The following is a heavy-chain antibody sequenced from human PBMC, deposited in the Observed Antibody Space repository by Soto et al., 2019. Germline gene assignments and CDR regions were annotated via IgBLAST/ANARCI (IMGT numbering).Heavy chain of an antibody. V-gene: IGHV1-69*13. Sequence: SVKVSCKASGGTFSSYAISWVRQAPGQGLEWMGGIIPISGTANYAQKFQGRVTITADESTSTAYMELSSLRSEDTAVYYCARVARPGHYYYYGMDVWGQGTTVTVSS. J-gene: IGHJ6*02. CDR2: IIPISGTA. CDR1: GGTFSSYA. CDR3: ARVARPGHYYYYGMDV.